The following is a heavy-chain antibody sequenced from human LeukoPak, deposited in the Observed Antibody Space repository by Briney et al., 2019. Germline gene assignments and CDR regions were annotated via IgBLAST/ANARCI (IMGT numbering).Heavy chain of an antibody. J-gene: IGHJ4*02. CDR3: AKGIVVVPAAMVD. D-gene: IGHD2-2*01. V-gene: IGHV3-23*01. CDR2: ISGSGGST. Sequence: GGSLRLYCAASGFTFSSYAMSWVRQAQGKGLEWVSAISGSGGSTYYADSVKGRFTISRDNSKNTLYLQMNSLRAEDTAVYYCAKGIVVVPAAMVDWGQGTLVTVSS. CDR1: GFTFSSYA.